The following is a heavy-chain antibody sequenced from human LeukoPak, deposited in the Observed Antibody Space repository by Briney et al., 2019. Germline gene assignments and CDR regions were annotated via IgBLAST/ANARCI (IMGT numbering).Heavy chain of an antibody. J-gene: IGHJ4*02. CDR2: IYPGDSDT. Sequence: GESLKSSCKGAGYNFSTYWIAWVRQMLGKGLEWMGIIYPGDSDTRYSPSFQGQVTISADKSISTAYLQWSSLKASDTAMYYCARRVEVPDYFDSWGQGTLVTVSS. CDR3: ARRVEVPDYFDS. V-gene: IGHV5-51*01. D-gene: IGHD2-2*01. CDR1: GYNFSTYW.